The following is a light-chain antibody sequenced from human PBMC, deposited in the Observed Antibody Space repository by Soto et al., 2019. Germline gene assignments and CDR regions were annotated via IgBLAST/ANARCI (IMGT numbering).Light chain of an antibody. V-gene: IGLV2-14*01. CDR3: SSFTSSNTVL. CDR2: NVS. J-gene: IGLJ2*01. Sequence: QSALTQPASVSGSPGQSITLSCTGTSSDVGGYNYVSWYQQHPGKAPKLIIYNVSNRPSGVSNRFSGSKSGNTASLTISGLQAEDEGHYYCSSFTSSNTVLFGGGTKVTVL. CDR1: SSDVGGYNY.